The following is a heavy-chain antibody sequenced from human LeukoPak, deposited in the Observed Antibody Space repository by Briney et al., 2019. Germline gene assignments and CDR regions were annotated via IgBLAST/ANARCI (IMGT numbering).Heavy chain of an antibody. CDR2: LNPNSGNT. CDR3: ARGDNSGFGY. V-gene: IGHV1-8*03. D-gene: IGHD6-25*01. J-gene: IGHJ4*02. CDR1: GYTFTSYD. Sequence: ASVKVSCKASGYTFTSYDINWVRQATGQGLQWMGWLNPNSGNTGYAHKFQGRVSITRNTSISTDYMELSSLKSEDTAIYYCARGDNSGFGYWGQGTLVTVSS.